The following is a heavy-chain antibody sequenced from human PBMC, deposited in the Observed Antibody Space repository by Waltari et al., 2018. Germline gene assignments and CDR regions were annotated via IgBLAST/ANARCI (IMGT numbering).Heavy chain of an antibody. Sequence: QVQLQQWGAGLLKPSETLSLTCAVYGGSFSGYYWSWIRQPPGKGLEWIGDINHGGSTNYTPSLKSRVTISVDTAKNKFSLKLSSVTAADTAVYYCARHCITGTQTFDIWGQGTMVTVSS. D-gene: IGHD1-7*01. V-gene: IGHV4-34*01. CDR3: ARHCITGTQTFDI. J-gene: IGHJ3*02. CDR2: INHGGST. CDR1: GGSFSGYY.